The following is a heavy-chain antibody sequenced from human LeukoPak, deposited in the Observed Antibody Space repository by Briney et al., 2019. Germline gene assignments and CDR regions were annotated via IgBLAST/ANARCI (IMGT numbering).Heavy chain of an antibody. CDR3: ARDRIIAAAGNDY. CDR1: GFTFSSYA. J-gene: IGHJ4*02. D-gene: IGHD6-13*01. CDR2: IKQDGSDI. V-gene: IGHV3-7*01. Sequence: GGSLRLSCAASGFTFSSYAMTWVRQAPGKGLEWVANIKQDGSDIYYADSVKGRFTISRDNAKNSLYLQMNSLRAEDTAVYYCARDRIIAAAGNDYWGQGTLVTVSS.